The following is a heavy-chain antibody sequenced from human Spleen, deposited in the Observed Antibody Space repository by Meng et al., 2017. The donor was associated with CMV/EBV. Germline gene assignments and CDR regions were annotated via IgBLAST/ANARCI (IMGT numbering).Heavy chain of an antibody. Sequence: ETLSLTCSVSNGSITNNGYYWGWIRQPPGKGLEWIGSIYSSGNTYYSPSLRSRVTISVDRSKNQFSLRLSSVTAADTAMYYCASHDFWRGHYFDYWGQGMLVTVSS. D-gene: IGHD3-3*01. CDR2: IYSSGNT. CDR1: NGSITNNGYY. CDR3: ASHDFWRGHYFDY. J-gene: IGHJ4*02. V-gene: IGHV4-39*07.